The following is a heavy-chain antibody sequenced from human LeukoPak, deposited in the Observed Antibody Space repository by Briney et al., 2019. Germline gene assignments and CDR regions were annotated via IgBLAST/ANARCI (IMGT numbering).Heavy chain of an antibody. D-gene: IGHD4-17*01. J-gene: IGHJ4*02. V-gene: IGHV4-59*01. CDR3: ARRTPQDYGDSFSFDY. Sequence: SETLSLTCTVSGGSISIYYWTWIRQPPGKGLACIGYVYNTGTTNYNPSLKSRVAISVDTSKNQFSLRLRAVTAADTAVYYCARRTPQDYGDSFSFDYWGQGTLVSVSS. CDR2: VYNTGTT. CDR1: GGSISIYY.